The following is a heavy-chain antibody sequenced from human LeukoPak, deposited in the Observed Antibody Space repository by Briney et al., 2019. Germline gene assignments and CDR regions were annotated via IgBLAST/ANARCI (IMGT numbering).Heavy chain of an antibody. CDR2: IYHSGTT. V-gene: IGHV4-4*02. J-gene: IGHJ5*02. D-gene: IGHD5-12*01. CDR1: GGSISSSNW. CDR3: ARYSGYDYGWFDP. Sequence: PSETLSLTCAVSGGSISSSNWWSWVRQPPGKRLEWIGEIYHSGTTNYNPSLKSRITISVDKSKNQFSLKLSSVTAADTAVYYCARYSGYDYGWFDPWGQGTLVTVSS.